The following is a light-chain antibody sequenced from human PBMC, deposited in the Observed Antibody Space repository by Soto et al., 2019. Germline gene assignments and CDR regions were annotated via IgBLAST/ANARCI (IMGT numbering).Light chain of an antibody. V-gene: IGKV3-11*01. CDR3: QVRDVWPT. J-gene: IGKJ1*01. CDR2: DAS. Sequence: IVLTQSPATLSLSPGERAALSCRASQSVSTSLAGYQHKPGQAPRLIIYDASKRAPGIPARFSGSGSGTDFTLTISSPEPEDVAVYYCQVRDVWPTFGQGTKVEIK. CDR1: QSVSTS.